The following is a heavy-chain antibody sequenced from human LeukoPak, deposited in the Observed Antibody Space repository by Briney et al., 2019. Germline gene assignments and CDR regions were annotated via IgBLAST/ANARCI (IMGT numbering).Heavy chain of an antibody. Sequence: PGGSLRLSCAASGFTFSSYSMNWVRQAPGKGLEWVSYISSSSSTIYYADSVKGRFTISRDNAKNSLYLQMNSLRAEDTAVYYCARDRHFWSGYLGYWGQGTLVTVSS. J-gene: IGHJ4*02. V-gene: IGHV3-48*01. CDR1: GFTFSSYS. CDR3: ARDRHFWSGYLGY. CDR2: ISSSSSTI. D-gene: IGHD3-3*02.